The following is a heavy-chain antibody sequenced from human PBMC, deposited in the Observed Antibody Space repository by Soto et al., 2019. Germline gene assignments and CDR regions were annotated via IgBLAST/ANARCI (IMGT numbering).Heavy chain of an antibody. Sequence: EVQLLESGGGLVQPGGSLRLSCTASGFTFSSYAMNWVRQAPGKGLEWVASISESDGSTYYVESVKGRFTVSRDNSQNTLYFQMNSLRDEDTAVYFCAEKTHSGWGDWYFDLWGRGTLVTVSS. J-gene: IGHJ2*01. D-gene: IGHD6-19*01. CDR2: ISESDGST. V-gene: IGHV3-23*01. CDR1: GFTFSSYA. CDR3: AEKTHSGWGDWYFDL.